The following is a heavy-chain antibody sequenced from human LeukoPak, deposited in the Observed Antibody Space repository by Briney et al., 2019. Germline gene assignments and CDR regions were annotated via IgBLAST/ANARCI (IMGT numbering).Heavy chain of an antibody. CDR3: ARSYKYYYGSGSYYNPFDY. V-gene: IGHV1-69*13. CDR2: IIPIFGTA. J-gene: IGHJ4*02. Sequence: AASVKVSCKASGGTFSRNAISWVRQAPGQGLEWMGGIIPIFGTANYAQRFQGRVTITADESTSTAYMELSSLRAEDTAVYYCARSYKYYYGSGSYYNPFDYWGQGTLVTVSS. D-gene: IGHD3-10*01. CDR1: GGTFSRNA.